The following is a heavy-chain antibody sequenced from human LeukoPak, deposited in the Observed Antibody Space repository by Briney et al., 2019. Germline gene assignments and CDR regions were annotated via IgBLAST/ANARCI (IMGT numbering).Heavy chain of an antibody. Sequence: GGSLRLSCAASGFTFSSYEMNWVRQAPGKGLEWVSYISSSGSTIYYADSVKGRFTISRDNAKNSLYLQMNSLRAEDTAVYYCARDLAITMVRGVIVYYYGMDVWGQGTTVTVSS. J-gene: IGHJ6*02. CDR1: GFTFSSYE. D-gene: IGHD3-10*01. CDR3: ARDLAITMVRGVIVYYYGMDV. CDR2: ISSSGSTI. V-gene: IGHV3-48*03.